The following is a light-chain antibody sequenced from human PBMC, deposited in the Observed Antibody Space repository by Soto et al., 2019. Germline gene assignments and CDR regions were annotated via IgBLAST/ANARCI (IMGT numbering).Light chain of an antibody. J-gene: IGKJ1*01. CDR2: AAS. Sequence: AIQMTQSPSSLSASVVDRFTITFLASQGIRNDLGWYQQKPGKAPKLLIYAASSLQSGVPSRFSGSGSGTDFTLTISSLQPEDLATYYCLQDHNYPLTFGQGTKVDIK. CDR1: QGIRND. CDR3: LQDHNYPLT. V-gene: IGKV1-6*01.